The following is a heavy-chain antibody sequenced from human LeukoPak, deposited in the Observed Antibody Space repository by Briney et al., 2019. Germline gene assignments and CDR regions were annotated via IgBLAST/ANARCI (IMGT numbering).Heavy chain of an antibody. CDR1: GFTFSSYS. Sequence: GGSLRLSCAASGFTFSSYSMNWVRQAPGKGLEWVSSISSSSSYIYYADSVKGRFTISRDNAKNSLYLQMNSLRAEDTAVYYCAKDTLYCSSTSCYLFDYWGQGTLVTVSS. V-gene: IGHV3-21*01. D-gene: IGHD2-2*01. CDR2: ISSSSSYI. J-gene: IGHJ4*02. CDR3: AKDTLYCSSTSCYLFDY.